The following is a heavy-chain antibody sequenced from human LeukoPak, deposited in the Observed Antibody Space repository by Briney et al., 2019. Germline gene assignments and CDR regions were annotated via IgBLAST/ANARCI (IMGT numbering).Heavy chain of an antibody. V-gene: IGHV1-18*01. Sequence: ASVKVSCKASGYTFTSYGISWVRQAPGQGLEWMGWISAYNGNTNYAQKLQGRVTMTTDTSTSTAYMELRSLRSDDTAVYYRARVTIPIVVVPAAIRVPDYWGQGTLVTVSS. J-gene: IGHJ4*02. CDR3: ARVTIPIVVVPAAIRVPDY. CDR1: GYTFTSYG. D-gene: IGHD2-2*02. CDR2: ISAYNGNT.